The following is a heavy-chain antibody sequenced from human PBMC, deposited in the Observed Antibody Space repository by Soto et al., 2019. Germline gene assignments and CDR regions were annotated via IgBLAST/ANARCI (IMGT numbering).Heavy chain of an antibody. CDR3: AGNYYDSSGQGDYFDY. J-gene: IGHJ4*02. CDR1: GYTFTSYG. CDR2: ISAYNGNT. Sequence: VASVKVSCKASGYTFTSYGISWVRQAPGQGLEWMGWISAYNGNTNYAQKLQGRVTMTTDTSTSTAYMELRSLRSDDTAVYYCAGNYYDSSGQGDYFDYWGQGTLVTVSS. D-gene: IGHD3-22*01. V-gene: IGHV1-18*01.